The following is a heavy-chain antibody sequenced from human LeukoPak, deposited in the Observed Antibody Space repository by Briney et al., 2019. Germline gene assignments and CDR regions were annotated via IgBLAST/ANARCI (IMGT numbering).Heavy chain of an antibody. V-gene: IGHV3-64*04. Sequence: GGSLRLSCSASGFTFSSYAMHWVRQAPGKGLEYVSAISSNGGSTYYADSVKGRFTISRDNSKNTLNLQMNSLTAEDTAVYYCARGYDSSGYYVPFGYWGQGTLVTVSS. J-gene: IGHJ4*02. CDR1: GFTFSSYA. CDR2: ISSNGGST. D-gene: IGHD3-22*01. CDR3: ARGYDSSGYYVPFGY.